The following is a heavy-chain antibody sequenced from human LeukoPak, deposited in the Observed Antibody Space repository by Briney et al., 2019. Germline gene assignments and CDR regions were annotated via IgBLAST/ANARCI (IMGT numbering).Heavy chain of an antibody. V-gene: IGHV4-4*07. CDR1: GGSISSYY. J-gene: IGHJ6*03. CDR2: FYTSGST. CDR3: ARDRAFRRFPYYMDV. Sequence: SETLSLTCTVSGGSISSYYWTWIRQPAGKGLEWIGRFYTSGSTNYNPSLKSRVTMSIDTSKNQFSLKLSSVTAADTAVYYCARDRAFRRFPYYMDVWGKGTTVAVSS. D-gene: IGHD1-26*01.